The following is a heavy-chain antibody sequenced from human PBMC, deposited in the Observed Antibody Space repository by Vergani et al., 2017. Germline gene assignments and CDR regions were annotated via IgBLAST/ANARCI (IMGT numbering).Heavy chain of an antibody. Sequence: EVQLVESGGGLVQRGGSLRLSCAASGFTFSSYSMNWVRQAPGKGLEWVSYISSSSSPIYYADSVQGRFTISRDNAKNSLYLKMNSLRAEDTAVYYCASDLFYYDSSGYYSGFFDYWGQGTLVTVSS. CDR1: GFTFSSYS. CDR3: ASDLFYYDSSGYYSGFFDY. CDR2: ISSSSSPI. J-gene: IGHJ4*02. D-gene: IGHD3-22*01. V-gene: IGHV3-48*01.